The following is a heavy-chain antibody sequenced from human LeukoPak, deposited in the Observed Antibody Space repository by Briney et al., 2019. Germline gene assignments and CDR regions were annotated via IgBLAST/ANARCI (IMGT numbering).Heavy chain of an antibody. Sequence: ASVKVSCKASGYTFINYIIHWVRQAPGQRLEWMGWINADNGNTEYSQKSQGRVTITRDTSASKAYMELSSLRSEDTAVYYCARVVTRLREGVYYYDLDVWGQGTTVTVSS. CDR1: GYTFINYI. CDR2: INADNGNT. D-gene: IGHD3-10*01. J-gene: IGHJ6*02. CDR3: ARVVTRLREGVYYYDLDV. V-gene: IGHV1-3*01.